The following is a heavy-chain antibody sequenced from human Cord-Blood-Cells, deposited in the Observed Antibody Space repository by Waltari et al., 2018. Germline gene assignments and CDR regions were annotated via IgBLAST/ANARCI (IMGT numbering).Heavy chain of an antibody. CDR1: GGSISSSSYY. J-gene: IGHJ4*02. CDR3: ARLIVVVTAILDY. V-gene: IGHV4-39*01. D-gene: IGHD2-21*02. Sequence: QLQLQESGPGLVKPSETLSPTCTVSGGSISSSSYYWGWLRQPPGKGLEWIGSIYYSGSTYYNPSLKSRVTISVDTSKNQFSLKLSSVTAADTAVYYCARLIVVVTAILDYWGQGTLVTVSS. CDR2: IYYSGST.